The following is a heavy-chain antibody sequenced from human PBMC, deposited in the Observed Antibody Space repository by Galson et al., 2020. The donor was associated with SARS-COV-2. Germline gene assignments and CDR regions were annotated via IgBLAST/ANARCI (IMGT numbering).Heavy chain of an antibody. CDR2: ISYDGSNK. CDR1: GFTFSSYA. CDR3: ARDSSSCPDTFDY. J-gene: IGHJ4*02. V-gene: IGHV3-30*04. D-gene: IGHD6-13*01. Sequence: GESLKISCAASGFTFSSYAMHWVRQAPGKGLEWVAVISYDGSNKYYADSVKGRFTISRDNSKNTLYLQMNSLRAEDTAVYYCARDSSSCPDTFDYWGQGTLVTVSS.